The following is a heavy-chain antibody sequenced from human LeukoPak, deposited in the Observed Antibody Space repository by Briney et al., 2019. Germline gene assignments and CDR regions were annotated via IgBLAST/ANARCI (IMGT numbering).Heavy chain of an antibody. CDR2: IYHSGST. CDR1: GGSISSSNW. CDR3: AGDGYSDAFDI. D-gene: IGHD2-15*01. J-gene: IGHJ3*02. V-gene: IGHV4-4*02. Sequence: SETLSLTCAVSGGSISSSNWWSWVRQPPGKGLEWIGEIYHSGSTNYNPSLKSRVTISVGKSKNQFSLKLSSVTAADTAVYYCAGDGYSDAFDIWGQGTMVTVSS.